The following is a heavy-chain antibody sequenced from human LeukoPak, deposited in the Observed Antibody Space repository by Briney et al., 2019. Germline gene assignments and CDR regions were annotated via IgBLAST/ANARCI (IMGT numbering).Heavy chain of an antibody. CDR2: IKQDGSEK. CDR1: GFTFSSYW. D-gene: IGHD5-24*01. CDR3: ARDRRDGYNLLDY. V-gene: IGHV3-7*01. Sequence: GGSLRLSCAASGFTFSSYWMSWVRQAPGKGLEWVANIKQDGSEKYYVDSVKGRFTISRDNAKNSLYLQMNSLRGEDTAMYYCARDRRDGYNLLDYWGQGTLVTVSS. J-gene: IGHJ4*02.